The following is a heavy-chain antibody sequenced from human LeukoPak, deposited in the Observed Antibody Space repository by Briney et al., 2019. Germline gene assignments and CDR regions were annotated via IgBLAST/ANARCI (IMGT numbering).Heavy chain of an antibody. V-gene: IGHV3-23*01. CDR1: GFTFSSYA. D-gene: IGHD3-22*01. Sequence: GGSLRLSCAASGFTFSSYAMSWVRQAPGKGLELVSAISGSGGSTYYADSVKGRFTISRDNSKNTLYLQMNSLRAEDTAVYYCAKGGDDSSGYYDYFDYWGQGTLVTVSS. CDR2: ISGSGGST. CDR3: AKGGDDSSGYYDYFDY. J-gene: IGHJ4*02.